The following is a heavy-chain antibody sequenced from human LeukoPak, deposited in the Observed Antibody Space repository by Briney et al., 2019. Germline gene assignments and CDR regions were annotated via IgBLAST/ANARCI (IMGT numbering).Heavy chain of an antibody. CDR1: GGSISSYY. D-gene: IGHD6-19*01. CDR3: ARSGYSSGPDY. V-gene: IGHV4-4*07. J-gene: IGHJ4*02. Sequence: SETLSLTCTVSGGSISSYYWSWIRQPAGRGLEWIGRIYFSGSTIYNPSLKSRVTMSVDTSKNQFSLKLSSVTAADTAVYYCARSGYSSGPDYWGQGTLVTVSS. CDR2: IYFSGST.